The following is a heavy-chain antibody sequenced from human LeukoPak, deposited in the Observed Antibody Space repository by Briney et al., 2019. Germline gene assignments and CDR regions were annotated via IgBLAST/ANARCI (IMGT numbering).Heavy chain of an antibody. CDR2: FSGSGGST. CDR3: AKAAPSVVVPAAISFLFDY. Sequence: GGPLSLSCAASGFPFGSYAMSGVRQAPGRGLEWVSAFSGSGGSTYYADSVKGRFTISRDNSKNTLYLQMNSLRAEDTAVYYCAKAAPSVVVPAAISFLFDYWGQGTLVTVPS. J-gene: IGHJ4*02. V-gene: IGHV3-23*01. CDR1: GFPFGSYA. D-gene: IGHD2-2*01.